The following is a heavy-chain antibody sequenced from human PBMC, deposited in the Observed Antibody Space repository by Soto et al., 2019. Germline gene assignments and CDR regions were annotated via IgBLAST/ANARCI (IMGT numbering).Heavy chain of an antibody. CDR1: GFTFSSYA. Sequence: EVQLLESGGGLVQPGGSLRLSCAASGFTFSSYALSWVRQAPGKGLEWVSAISGSGGSTYYADSVKGRFTISRDNSKNTRYLQMNSLRAEDTAVYYCAKDDPLVDYFDYWGQGTLVTVSS. CDR3: AKDDPLVDYFDY. D-gene: IGHD3-3*02. J-gene: IGHJ4*02. V-gene: IGHV3-23*01. CDR2: ISGSGGST.